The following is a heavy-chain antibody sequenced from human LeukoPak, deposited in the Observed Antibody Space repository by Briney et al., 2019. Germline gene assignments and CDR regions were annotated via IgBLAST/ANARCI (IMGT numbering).Heavy chain of an antibody. J-gene: IGHJ4*02. D-gene: IGHD6-13*01. CDR1: GFTFSSYG. CDR3: AKDPRRYSRTGGYFDY. V-gene: IGHV3-30*02. Sequence: GGSLRLSCAASGFTFSSYGMHWVRQAPGKGLDWVAFIHHDGSNKYYADSVRGRFTISRDNSKNTLYLQMNSLRAEDTAVYYCAKDPRRYSRTGGYFDYWGQGTLVTVSS. CDR2: IHHDGSNK.